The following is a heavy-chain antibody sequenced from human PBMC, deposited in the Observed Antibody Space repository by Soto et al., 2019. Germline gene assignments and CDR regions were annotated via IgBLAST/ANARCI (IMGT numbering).Heavy chain of an antibody. D-gene: IGHD6-19*01. CDR2: IVVGSGNT. CDR3: ATASHSSGWDY. CDR1: GFTFTSSA. V-gene: IGHV1-58*01. Sequence: SVKVSCKASGFTFTSSAVQWVRQARGQRLEWIGWIVVGSGNTNYAQKFQERVTITRDMSTSTAYMELSSLRSEDAAVYYCATASHSSGWDYWGQGTLVTVSS. J-gene: IGHJ4*02.